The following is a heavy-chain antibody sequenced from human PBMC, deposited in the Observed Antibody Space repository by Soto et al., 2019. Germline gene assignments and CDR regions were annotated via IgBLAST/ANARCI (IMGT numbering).Heavy chain of an antibody. D-gene: IGHD3-22*01. CDR3: ARDDARGLYYDSSGYQPFDY. V-gene: IGHV1-18*01. J-gene: IGHJ4*02. CDR2: ISAYNGNT. Sequence: GASGKVSCKASGYTFTSYGISWVRQAPGQGLEWMGWISAYNGNTNYAQKLQGRVTMTTDTSTSTAYMELRSLRSDDTAVYYCARDDARGLYYDSSGYQPFDYWGQGTLVTVSA. CDR1: GYTFTSYG.